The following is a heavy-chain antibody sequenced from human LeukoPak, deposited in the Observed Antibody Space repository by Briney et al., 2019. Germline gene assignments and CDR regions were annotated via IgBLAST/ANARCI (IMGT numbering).Heavy chain of an antibody. CDR3: AKDCSSTSCPTSDY. D-gene: IGHD2-2*01. J-gene: IGHJ4*02. CDR1: GFTFSSYA. V-gene: IGHV3-23*01. CDR2: ISGSGVST. Sequence: GGSLRLSCAASGFTFSSYAMSWVRQAPGKGLEWVSAISGSGVSTYYADSVKGRFTISRDNSKNTLYLQMNSLGAEDTAVYYCAKDCSSTSCPTSDYWGQGTLVTVSS.